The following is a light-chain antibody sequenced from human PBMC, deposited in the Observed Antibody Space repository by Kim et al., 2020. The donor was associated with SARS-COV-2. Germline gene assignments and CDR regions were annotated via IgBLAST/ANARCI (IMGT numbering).Light chain of an antibody. CDR2: DTF. V-gene: IGKV1-39*01. CDR3: QPSYLTLT. Sequence: SASVGDRVTSTCRTSQNMRNFVSWYQQKAGKAPTLLIYDTFNLHSGVPSRFSGSGSGTDFTLTISSLHPEDFATYYCQPSYLTLTFGGGTKVDIK. J-gene: IGKJ4*02. CDR1: QNMRNF.